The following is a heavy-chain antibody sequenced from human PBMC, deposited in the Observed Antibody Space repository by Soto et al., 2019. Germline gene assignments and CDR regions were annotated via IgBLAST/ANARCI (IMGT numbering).Heavy chain of an antibody. CDR3: ARLGYCSSTSCYGPQRYYYYYMDV. CDR1: GGSFSGYY. V-gene: IGHV4-34*01. J-gene: IGHJ6*03. D-gene: IGHD2-2*01. CDR2: INHSGST. Sequence: SETLSLTCAVYGGSFSGYYWSWIRQPPGKGLEWIGEINHSGSTNYNPSLRSRVTISVDTSKNQFSLKLSSVTAADTAVYYCARLGYCSSTSCYGPQRYYYYYMDVWGKGTTVTVSS.